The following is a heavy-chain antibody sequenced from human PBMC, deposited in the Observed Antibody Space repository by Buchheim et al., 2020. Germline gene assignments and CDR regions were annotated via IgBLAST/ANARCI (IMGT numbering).Heavy chain of an antibody. CDR3: ATNAVAGHEGY. CDR1: GFPFSIYT. D-gene: IGHD6-19*01. CDR2: ISYDGKNK. Sequence: VQVVESGGGVVQPGRSLRLSCGASGFPFSIYTMNWVRQAPGEGLEWVAVISYDGKNKDYAESVKGRFTISRDNSKHTVDLEMNSLRGDDTAVYYCATNAVAGHEGYWGQGT. V-gene: IGHV3-30*04. J-gene: IGHJ4*03.